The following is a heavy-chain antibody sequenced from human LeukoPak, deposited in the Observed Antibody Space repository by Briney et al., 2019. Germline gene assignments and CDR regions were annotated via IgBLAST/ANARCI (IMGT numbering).Heavy chain of an antibody. Sequence: PGGSLRLSCAASGFTFSSYGMHWVRQAPGKGLEWVALIRYDGSNKYYADSVQGRFTISRDNSKNTVYLQMNSLRAEDTAVYYCAKDLVAVATHTPIDYWGQGTLATVSS. J-gene: IGHJ4*02. CDR2: IRYDGSNK. D-gene: IGHD6-19*01. V-gene: IGHV3-30*02. CDR3: AKDLVAVATHTPIDY. CDR1: GFTFSSYG.